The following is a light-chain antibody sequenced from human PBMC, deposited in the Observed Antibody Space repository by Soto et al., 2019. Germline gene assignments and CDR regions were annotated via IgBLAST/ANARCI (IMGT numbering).Light chain of an antibody. CDR1: QSVLYSSNNKYF. CDR3: QQYYSTPT. CDR2: WAS. J-gene: IGKJ1*01. V-gene: IGKV4-1*01. Sequence: DIVMTQSPDSLAVSLGERATINCKSSQSVLYSSNNKYFLAWYQQKPGQPPQLLIYWASTRESGVPDRSSGSGSGTDFTLTISSLQAEDVAVYYCQQYYSTPTFGQGTKVEIK.